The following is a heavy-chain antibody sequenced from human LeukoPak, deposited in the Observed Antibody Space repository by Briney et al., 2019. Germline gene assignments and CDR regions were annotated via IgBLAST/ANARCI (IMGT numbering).Heavy chain of an antibody. D-gene: IGHD2-15*01. CDR2: ISSSSSYI. Sequence: GGSLRLSCAASGFTFSSYSMNWVRQAPGKGLEWVSSISSSSSYIYYADSVKGRFTISRDNAKNSLYLQMNSLRDEDTAVYYCARTQNYYGGSYYFDYWGQGTLVTVSS. CDR1: GFTFSSYS. V-gene: IGHV3-21*01. CDR3: ARTQNYYGGSYYFDY. J-gene: IGHJ4*02.